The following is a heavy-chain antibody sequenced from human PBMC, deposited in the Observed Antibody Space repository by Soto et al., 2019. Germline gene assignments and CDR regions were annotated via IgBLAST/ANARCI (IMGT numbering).Heavy chain of an antibody. V-gene: IGHV3-23*01. Sequence: EVQLLESGGGSVQPGGSLRLSCAASGFTFSSYAMHWVRRPPGKGLEWVSSISGSGGTAYYADSVKGRFSISRDSRVNTIYLQMNSLRAEDTAVYYCAKGRGKNWNFDYWGQGTLVTVSP. D-gene: IGHD1-1*01. CDR2: ISGSGGTA. J-gene: IGHJ4*02. CDR3: AKGRGKNWNFDY. CDR1: GFTFSSYA.